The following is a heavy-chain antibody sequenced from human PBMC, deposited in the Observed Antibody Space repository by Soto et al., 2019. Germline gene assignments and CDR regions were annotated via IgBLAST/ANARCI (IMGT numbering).Heavy chain of an antibody. CDR2: INPNSGGT. CDR3: ARVWGYSYGYFDY. J-gene: IGHJ4*02. CDR1: GYTFTGYY. D-gene: IGHD5-18*01. V-gene: IGHV1-2*04. Sequence: GASVKVSCKASGYTFTGYYMHWVRQAPGQGLEWMGWINPNSGGTNYAQKFQGWVTMTRDTSISTAYMELSRLRSDDTAVYYCARVWGYSYGYFDYWGQGTLVTVSS.